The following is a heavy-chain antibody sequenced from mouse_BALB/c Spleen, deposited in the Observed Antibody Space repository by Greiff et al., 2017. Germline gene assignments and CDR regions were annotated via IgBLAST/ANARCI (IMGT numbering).Heavy chain of an antibody. CDR3: AYERDAGAMDY. Sequence: QVQLQQSGAELVKPGASVKLSCKASGYTFTSYYMYWVKQRPGQGLEWIGEINPSNGGTNFNEKFKRKATLTVDKSSSTAYMQLSSLTSEDSAVYYCAYERDAGAMDYWGQGTSVTVSS. CDR2: INPSNGGT. CDR1: GYTFTSYY. V-gene: IGHV1S81*02. D-gene: IGHD1-1*01. J-gene: IGHJ4*01.